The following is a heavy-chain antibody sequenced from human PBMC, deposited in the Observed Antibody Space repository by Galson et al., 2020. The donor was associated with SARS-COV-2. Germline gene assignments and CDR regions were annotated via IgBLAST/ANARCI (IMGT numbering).Heavy chain of an antibody. D-gene: IGHD1-26*01. J-gene: IGHJ4*02. CDR3: AREGVVGATTGLDY. Sequence: TGGSLRLSCAVSGFTFSSYGMHWVRQAPGKGLEWVAVIWYDGSNKYYADSVKGRFTISRDNSKTTLYLQMNSLRAEDPAVYYCAREGVVGATTGLDYWVQGSLVTVSS. V-gene: IGHV3-33*01. CDR2: IWYDGSNK. CDR1: GFTFSSYG.